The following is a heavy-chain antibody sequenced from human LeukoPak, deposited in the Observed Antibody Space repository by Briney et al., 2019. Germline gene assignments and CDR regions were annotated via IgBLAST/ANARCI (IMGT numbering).Heavy chain of an antibody. Sequence: GGSLRLSCAASGFTFSSYSMNWVRQAPGKGLEWVSSIIISSSYIYYADSVKGRFTISRDNAKNSLYLQMNSLRAEDTAVYYCARDPPSPVNRDVHFDYWGQGTLVTVSS. CDR1: GFTFSSYS. CDR2: IIISSSYI. D-gene: IGHD5-24*01. J-gene: IGHJ4*02. CDR3: ARDPPSPVNRDVHFDY. V-gene: IGHV3-21*01.